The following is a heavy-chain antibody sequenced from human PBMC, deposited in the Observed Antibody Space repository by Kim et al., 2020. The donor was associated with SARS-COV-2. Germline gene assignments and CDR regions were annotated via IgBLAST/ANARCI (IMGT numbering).Heavy chain of an antibody. J-gene: IGHJ4*02. Sequence: LSLKSRVTISVDKTKNQLSLKLSSVTAADTAVYYCARASTIVGVVITFDYWGQGTLVTVSS. CDR3: ARASTIVGVVITFDY. D-gene: IGHD3-3*01. V-gene: IGHV4-4*02.